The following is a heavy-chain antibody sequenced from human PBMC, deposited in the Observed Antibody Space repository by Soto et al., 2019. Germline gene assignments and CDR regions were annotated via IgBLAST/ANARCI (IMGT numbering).Heavy chain of an antibody. CDR3: ATSTLTTFYDTTGFFDY. V-gene: IGHV5-51*01. D-gene: IGHD3-22*01. CDR1: GYSVTSYW. Sequence: GESLKISCKGSGYSVTSYWIGWVRQMPGKGLEWMGVIYPGDSDTRYSPSFQGQVTISADKSISTAYLQWSSLRASDTAMYYCATSTLTTFYDTTGFFDYWGLGTLVTVSS. CDR2: IYPGDSDT. J-gene: IGHJ4*02.